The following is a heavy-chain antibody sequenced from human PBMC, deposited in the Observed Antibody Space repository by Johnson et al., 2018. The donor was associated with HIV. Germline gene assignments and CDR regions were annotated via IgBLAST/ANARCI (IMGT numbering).Heavy chain of an antibody. Sequence: VQLVESGGGVVQPGRSLRLSCVASGFTFSSYTMHWVRQAPGKGLEWVSGINWNGGSTGYADSVKGRFTISRDNAKNSLYLQMNSLRAEDTALYYCARDRTGGSYPRAFDIWGQGTMVTVSS. V-gene: IGHV3-20*04. CDR3: ARDRTGGSYPRAFDI. J-gene: IGHJ3*02. D-gene: IGHD1-26*01. CDR2: INWNGGST. CDR1: GFTFSSYT.